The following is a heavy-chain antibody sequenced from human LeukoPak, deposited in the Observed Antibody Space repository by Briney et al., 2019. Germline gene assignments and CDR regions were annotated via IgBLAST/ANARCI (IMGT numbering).Heavy chain of an antibody. CDR1: GFTFSSYS. CDR2: ISSSSSYI. Sequence: TGGSLRLSCAASGFTFSSYSMNWVRQAPGKGLEWVSSISSSSSYIYYADSVKGRFTISRDNAKNSLYLQMNSLRAEDTAVYYCARDYDYYGSGSYFPMPGFWGQGTLVTVSS. D-gene: IGHD3-10*01. V-gene: IGHV3-21*01. CDR3: ARDYDYYGSGSYFPMPGF. J-gene: IGHJ4*02.